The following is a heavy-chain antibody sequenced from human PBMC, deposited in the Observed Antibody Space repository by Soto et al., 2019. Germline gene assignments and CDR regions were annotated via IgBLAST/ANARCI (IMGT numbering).Heavy chain of an antibody. D-gene: IGHD3-16*01. CDR1: GFTFSNSW. Sequence: EVQLVESGGGLVQPGGSLRLSCAVSGFTFSNSWLSWVRQAPGKGLEWVANINQDGRDKYYVDSVKGRFTISRDNAKNSLYLQMNSLRAEETAIYYCARVSSVMSPGYWGQGTLVTVSS. CDR2: INQDGRDK. V-gene: IGHV3-7*05. J-gene: IGHJ4*02. CDR3: ARVSSVMSPGY.